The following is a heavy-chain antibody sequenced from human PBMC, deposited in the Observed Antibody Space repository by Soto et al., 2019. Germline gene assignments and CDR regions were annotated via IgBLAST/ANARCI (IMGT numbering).Heavy chain of an antibody. CDR3: ARLVVAPYWFDY. Sequence: AETLCLTCTFSGGSISIRSYDWGWIRQPPGKGLEWIGSIYYSGSTYYNRSLKSRVTISVDTSKNQLSLKLSSVTAADTAVYYCARLVVAPYWFDYWGQGTLVTVS. V-gene: IGHV4-39*01. CDR1: GGSISIRSYD. CDR2: IYYSGST. D-gene: IGHD3-22*01. J-gene: IGHJ4*02.